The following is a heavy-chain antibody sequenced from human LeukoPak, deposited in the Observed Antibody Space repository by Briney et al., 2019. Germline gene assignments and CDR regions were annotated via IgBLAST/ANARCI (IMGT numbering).Heavy chain of an antibody. D-gene: IGHD3-10*01. CDR3: ARVVLWFGELLFGFDP. V-gene: IGHV1-2*02. Sequence: VASVKVSCKASGYTFTGYYMHWVRQAPGQGLEWMGWINPNSGGTNYAQKFQGRVTMTRDTSISTAYMELSRLRSDDTAVYYCARVVLWFGELLFGFDPWGQGTLVTVSS. CDR2: INPNSGGT. CDR1: GYTFTGYY. J-gene: IGHJ5*02.